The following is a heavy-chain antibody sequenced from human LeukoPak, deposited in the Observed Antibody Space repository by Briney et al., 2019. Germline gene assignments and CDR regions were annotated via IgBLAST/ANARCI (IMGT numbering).Heavy chain of an antibody. D-gene: IGHD3-22*01. CDR1: GFTFSSYG. CDR2: IRYDGSNK. Sequence: GGSLRLSCAASGFTFSSYGMHWVRQAPGKGLEWVAFIRYDGSNKYYADSVKGRFTISRDNSKNTLYLQMNSLRAEDTAVYYCAKGAFYDSTGSQHFQHWGQGTLVTVYS. V-gene: IGHV3-30*02. CDR3: AKGAFYDSTGSQHFQH. J-gene: IGHJ1*01.